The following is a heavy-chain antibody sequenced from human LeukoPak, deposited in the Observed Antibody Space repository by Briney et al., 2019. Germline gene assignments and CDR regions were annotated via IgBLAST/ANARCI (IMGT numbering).Heavy chain of an antibody. CDR3: ARSWARSGYYGAYYFDY. J-gene: IGHJ4*02. V-gene: IGHV3-30*19. Sequence: GRSLRLSCAASGFTFSSYGMHWVRQAPGKGLEWVALISYDGSNKYYADSVKGRFTISRDNSKNTLYLQMNTLRAEDTAVYYCARSWARSGYYGAYYFDYWGQGTLVTVSS. D-gene: IGHD3-22*01. CDR2: ISYDGSNK. CDR1: GFTFSSYG.